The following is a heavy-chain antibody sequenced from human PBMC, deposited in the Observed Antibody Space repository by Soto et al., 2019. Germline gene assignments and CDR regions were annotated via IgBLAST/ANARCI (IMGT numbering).Heavy chain of an antibody. Sequence: PSETLSLTCSVSGGSISSSSYYWGWLRQPPGKGLEWIGSIYYSGRTYYNPSLKSRVTISVDSSKNQFSLKLSSVTAADTAVYLCGRQGQQLLSWFDPWGQGTLVTVSS. CDR2: IYYSGRT. V-gene: IGHV4-39*01. CDR3: GRQGQQLLSWFDP. CDR1: GGSISSSSYY. D-gene: IGHD6-19*01. J-gene: IGHJ5*02.